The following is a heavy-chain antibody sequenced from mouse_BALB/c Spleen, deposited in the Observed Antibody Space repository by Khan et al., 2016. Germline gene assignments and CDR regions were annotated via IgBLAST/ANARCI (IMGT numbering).Heavy chain of an antibody. V-gene: IGHV1-77*01. CDR1: GYTFTDYY. D-gene: IGHD1-1*01. CDR3: AKGGRSDYYAMDY. J-gene: IGHJ4*01. Sequence: VQLQESGAELARPGASVKLSCKASGYTFTDYYINWVKQRTGQGLEWIGEIYPGSGNTYYNEKFKGKAILTADKSSSTAYLQLSSLTSEDSAVYFCAKGGRSDYYAMDYWGQGTSVTVSS. CDR2: IYPGSGNT.